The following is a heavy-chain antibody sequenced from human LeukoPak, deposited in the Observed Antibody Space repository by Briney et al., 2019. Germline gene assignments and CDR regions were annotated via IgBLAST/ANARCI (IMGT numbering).Heavy chain of an antibody. Sequence: GGSLRLSCAASGFTFSSYSMNWVRQAPGKGLEGVSYITTSSDTIYYADSVKGRFTISRDNAKNSLYLQMNSLRAEDTAVYYCARDANYYDSSGYPSFGGQGTLVTVSS. CDR1: GFTFSSYS. CDR3: ARDANYYDSSGYPSF. J-gene: IGHJ4*02. V-gene: IGHV3-48*04. D-gene: IGHD3-22*01. CDR2: ITTSSDTI.